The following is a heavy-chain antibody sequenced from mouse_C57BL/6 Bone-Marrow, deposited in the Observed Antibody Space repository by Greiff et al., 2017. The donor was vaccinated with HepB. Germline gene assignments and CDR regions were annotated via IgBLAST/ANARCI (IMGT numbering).Heavy chain of an antibody. CDR2: IYPGDGDT. J-gene: IGHJ1*03. Sequence: SGAELVKPGASVKISCKASGYAFSSYWMNWVKQRPGKGLEWIGQIYPGDGDTNYNGKFKGKATLTADKSSSTAYMQLSSLTSEDSAVYFCARWGIYYDYGGLYWYFDVWGTGTTVTVSS. D-gene: IGHD2-4*01. CDR1: GYAFSSYW. V-gene: IGHV1-80*01. CDR3: ARWGIYYDYGGLYWYFDV.